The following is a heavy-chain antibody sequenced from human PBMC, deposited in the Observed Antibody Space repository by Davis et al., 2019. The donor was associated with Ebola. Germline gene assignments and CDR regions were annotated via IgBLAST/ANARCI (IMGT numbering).Heavy chain of an antibody. CDR1: GFTFSRFT. V-gene: IGHV3-30*02. CDR3: ARDRFDY. J-gene: IGHJ4*02. Sequence: GESLKISCAASGFTFSRFTMHWVRQAPGRGLEWVAGIRYDGRKEYYPDPVKGRFTISRDNSKNTLYLQMNSLRAEDTAVYYCARDRFDYWGQGTLVTVSS. CDR2: IRYDGRKE.